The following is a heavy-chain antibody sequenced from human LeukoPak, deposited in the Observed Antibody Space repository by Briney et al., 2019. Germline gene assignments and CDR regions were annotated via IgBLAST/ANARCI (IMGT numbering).Heavy chain of an antibody. J-gene: IGHJ4*02. CDR3: ARSTRRLGYCSSTSSYGGDF. CDR2: INPNSGGT. D-gene: IGHD2-2*01. V-gene: IGHV1-2*02. CDR1: GYTFTGYY. Sequence: GASVKVSCKASGYTFTGYYMHLVRQAPGQGLEWMGWINPNSGGTNYAQKFQGRVTMTRDTSISTAYMELSRLRSDDTAVYYCARSTRRLGYCSSTSSYGGDFWGQGTLVTVSS.